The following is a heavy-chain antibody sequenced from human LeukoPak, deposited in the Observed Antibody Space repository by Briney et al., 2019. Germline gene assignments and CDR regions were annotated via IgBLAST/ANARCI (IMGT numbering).Heavy chain of an antibody. J-gene: IGHJ4*02. CDR3: ARGLPGARSSGWYWAFGVFDY. D-gene: IGHD6-19*01. Sequence: GGSLRLSCAASGFTVSSNYMSWVRQAPGKGLEWVSVIYSGRSTYYADSVKGRFTISRDNSKNTLYLQMNSLRAEDTAVYYCARGLPGARSSGWYWAFGVFDYWGQGTLVTVSS. CDR2: IYSGRST. CDR1: GFTVSSNY. V-gene: IGHV3-53*01.